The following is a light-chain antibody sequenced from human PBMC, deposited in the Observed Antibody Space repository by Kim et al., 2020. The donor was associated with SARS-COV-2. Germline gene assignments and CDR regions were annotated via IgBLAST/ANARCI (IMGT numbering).Light chain of an antibody. Sequence: LCQGEGVTLSCRASESVRGRDLSWCQQRRGQAPRLLIYGASNRAPDIPDRVRGGESGGDFTLTISRLEPEDFAVYYCQHTGSSITFGQGTRLEIK. V-gene: IGKV3-20*01. CDR3: QHTGSSIT. CDR2: GAS. J-gene: IGKJ5*01. CDR1: ESVRGRD.